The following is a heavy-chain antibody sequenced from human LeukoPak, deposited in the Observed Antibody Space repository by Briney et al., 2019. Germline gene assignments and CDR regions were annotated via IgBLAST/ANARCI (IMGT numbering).Heavy chain of an antibody. CDR2: IYPGDSDI. V-gene: IGHV5-51*01. CDR3: ARAYSSLTNFDY. J-gene: IGHJ4*02. Sequence: AGESLKISCKGSGYSFISYWIGWVRQMPGKGLEWMGIIYPGDSDIRYSPSFQGQVTISVDKSISTAYPQWSSLKASDTAMYYCARAYSSLTNFDYWGQGTLVTVSS. CDR1: GYSFISYW. D-gene: IGHD6-6*01.